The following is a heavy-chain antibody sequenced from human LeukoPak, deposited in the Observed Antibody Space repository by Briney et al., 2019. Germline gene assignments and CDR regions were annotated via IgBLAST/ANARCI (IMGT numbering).Heavy chain of an antibody. CDR3: ARDKIAAATTGSSFHH. CDR1: GFTFSSYW. J-gene: IGHJ1*01. D-gene: IGHD6-13*01. CDR2: IKHDESEK. V-gene: IGHV3-7*01. Sequence: GGSLRLSCAASGFTFSSYWMSWVRQAPGKGLEWVANIKHDESEKYYVDSVKGRFTISRDNAKNSLYLHMNSLRAEDTAVYYCARDKIAAATTGSSFHHWGQGTLVTVSS.